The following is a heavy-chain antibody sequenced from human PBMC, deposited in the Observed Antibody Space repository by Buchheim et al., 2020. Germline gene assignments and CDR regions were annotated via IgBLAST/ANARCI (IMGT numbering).Heavy chain of an antibody. Sequence: EVQLVESGGGLVQPGGSLRLSCAASGFTFSSYWMSWVRQAPGKGLEWVADINQDGSEKYYVDSVKGRFTISRDNAKNSLYLQKNSLRGEETAVYYCAREAGGKPNYFDYWGQGTL. V-gene: IGHV3-7*01. J-gene: IGHJ4*02. CDR2: INQDGSEK. CDR3: AREAGGKPNYFDY. D-gene: IGHD4-23*01. CDR1: GFTFSSYW.